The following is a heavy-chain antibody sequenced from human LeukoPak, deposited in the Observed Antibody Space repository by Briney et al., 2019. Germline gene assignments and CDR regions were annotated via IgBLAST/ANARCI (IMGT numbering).Heavy chain of an antibody. V-gene: IGHV4-39*01. D-gene: IGHD5-12*01. J-gene: IGHJ4*02. CDR2: IYYSGST. CDR1: GGSISSSSYY. CDR3: ARQIVATTFDY. Sequence: SETLSLTCTVSGGSISSSSYYWGRLPQPPGMGREWIVSIYYSGSTYYNPSLKSRVTITVYTSKNQFSLKLSYVTAADTAVYYCARQIVATTFDYWGQGTLVTVSS.